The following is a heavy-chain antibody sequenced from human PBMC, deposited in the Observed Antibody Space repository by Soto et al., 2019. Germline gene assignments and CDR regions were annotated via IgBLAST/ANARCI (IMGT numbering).Heavy chain of an antibody. CDR2: ISYDGSNK. J-gene: IGHJ4*02. CDR3: ASEPFDH. Sequence: GGSLRLSCAASGFTFSSYAMHWVRQAPGKGLEWVAVISYDGSNKYYADSVKGRFTISRDNSKNTLYLQMNSLRAEDTAVYYCASEPFDHWGQGTQVTVSS. CDR1: GFTFSSYA. V-gene: IGHV3-30-3*01.